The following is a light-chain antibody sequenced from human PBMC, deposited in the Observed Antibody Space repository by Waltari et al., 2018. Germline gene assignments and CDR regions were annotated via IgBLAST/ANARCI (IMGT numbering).Light chain of an antibody. V-gene: IGLV1-47*01. Sequence: QFVMTQPPSASGTPGQTITFPCSGSSSNIGSNSVYWYQQFPGKPPQLLIYRVDQRPSGVPDRISGSKSGTSASLAISGLRSEDEADYYCLAWDDSMSGWVFGGGTKLTVL. CDR1: SSNIGSNS. J-gene: IGLJ3*02. CDR2: RVD. CDR3: LAWDDSMSGWV.